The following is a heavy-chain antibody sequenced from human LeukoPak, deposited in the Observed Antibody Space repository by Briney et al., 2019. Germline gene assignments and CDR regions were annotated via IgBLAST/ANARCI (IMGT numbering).Heavy chain of an antibody. CDR1: GGSISSSSYY. Sequence: SETLSLTCTVSGGSISSSSYYWGWIRQPPGKGLEWIGSIYYSGSTYYNPSLKSRVTISVDTSKNQFSLKLSSVTAADTAVYYCARWDGFWSGYYNHWGQGTLVTVSS. D-gene: IGHD3-3*01. CDR2: IYYSGST. V-gene: IGHV4-39*07. CDR3: ARWDGFWSGYYNH. J-gene: IGHJ5*02.